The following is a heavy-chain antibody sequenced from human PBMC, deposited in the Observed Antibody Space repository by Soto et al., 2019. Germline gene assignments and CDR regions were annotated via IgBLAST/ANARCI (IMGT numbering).Heavy chain of an antibody. Sequence: QLQLHESGPGLVKPSETLSLTCNVSGDSIGRFYWSWIRQSAGKGLEWIGRVYSTGGVTYNPALKGRVTIALDRSNNHVSLEMNSVTAADTAVYFCARELSGTGVDIWGRGTRVSVAS. CDR2: VYSTGGV. V-gene: IGHV4-4*07. CDR3: ARELSGTGVDI. CDR1: GDSIGRFY. D-gene: IGHD1-26*01. J-gene: IGHJ6*02.